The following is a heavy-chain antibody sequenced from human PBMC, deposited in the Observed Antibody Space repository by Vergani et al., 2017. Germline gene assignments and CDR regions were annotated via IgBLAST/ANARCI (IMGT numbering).Heavy chain of an antibody. CDR1: GGSISSSSYY. Sequence: QLQLQESGPGLVKPSETLSLTCTVSGGSISSSSYYWGWIRQPPGKGLEWIGSIYYSGSTYYNPSLKSRVTISVDTSKNQFSLKLSSVTAADTAVYYCARLQRRTVGGMDVWGQGTTVTVSS. J-gene: IGHJ6*02. V-gene: IGHV4-39*01. CDR2: IYYSGST. CDR3: ARLQRRTVGGMDV.